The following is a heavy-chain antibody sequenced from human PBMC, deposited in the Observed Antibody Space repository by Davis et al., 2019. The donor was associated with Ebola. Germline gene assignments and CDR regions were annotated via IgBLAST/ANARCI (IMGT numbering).Heavy chain of an antibody. J-gene: IGHJ5*02. Sequence: ASVTVSCKASGYTFTSYGISWVRQAPGQGLEWMGWLSAYHGNTNYAQKLQGRVTMTTDTSTSTAYMELSSLRSEDTAVYYCARGGLNYDYVWGSYRYTYFDPWGQGTLVTVSS. CDR1: GYTFTSYG. V-gene: IGHV1-18*01. CDR2: LSAYHGNT. D-gene: IGHD3-16*02. CDR3: ARGGLNYDYVWGSYRYTYFDP.